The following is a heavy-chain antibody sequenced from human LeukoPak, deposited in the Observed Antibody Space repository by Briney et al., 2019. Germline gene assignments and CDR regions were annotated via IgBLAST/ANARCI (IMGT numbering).Heavy chain of an antibody. V-gene: IGHV4-39*01. Sequence: SETLSLTCTVSGGSISTSAYYWGWIRQPPGKGLEWIGSFYSSGTTYYNPSLKSRLTISVDTAKNQFSLNLSSVIAADTAVYCCARQSGGTYQDFDYWGRGILVTVSS. J-gene: IGHJ4*02. D-gene: IGHD1-26*01. CDR1: GGSISTSAYY. CDR3: ARQSGGTYQDFDY. CDR2: FYSSGTT.